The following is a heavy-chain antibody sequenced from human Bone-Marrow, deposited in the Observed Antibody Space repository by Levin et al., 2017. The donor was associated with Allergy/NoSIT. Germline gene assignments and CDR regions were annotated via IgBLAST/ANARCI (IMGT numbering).Heavy chain of an antibody. CDR2: ISFDGSNK. Sequence: SCAASGFTFSSSGMHWVRQAPGKGLEWVAVISFDGSNKLSAGSVKGRFTISRDNSKNTLYLQMNSLRVEDTAVYYCAKDWDYGYTSPAIDYWGQGTLVTVSS. CDR1: GFTFSSSG. J-gene: IGHJ4*02. V-gene: IGHV3-30*18. D-gene: IGHD3-16*01. CDR3: AKDWDYGYTSPAIDY.